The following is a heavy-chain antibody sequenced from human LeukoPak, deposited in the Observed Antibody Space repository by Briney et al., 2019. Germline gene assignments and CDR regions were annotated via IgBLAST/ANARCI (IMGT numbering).Heavy chain of an antibody. J-gene: IGHJ6*04. CDR1: GFIFSSFS. V-gene: IGHV3-48*01. D-gene: IGHD3-10*02. Sequence: PGGSLRLSCAASGFIFSSFSMNWVRQAPGKGLEWISYISSSSRTIYYADSVEGRFTISRDNAKNSLYLQMNSLRAEDTAVYYCAELGITMIGGVWGKGTTVTISS. CDR3: AELGITMIGGV. CDR2: ISSSSRTI.